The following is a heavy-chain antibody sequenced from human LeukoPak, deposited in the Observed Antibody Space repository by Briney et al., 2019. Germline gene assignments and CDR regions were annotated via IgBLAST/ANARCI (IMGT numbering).Heavy chain of an antibody. CDR3: ARVMTTVVTAHAFDI. Sequence: GASVEVSCKTSGYTFTRDAISWMRQAPGQGLEWMGWISTYNGNTNYAPNLQGRVTMTTDTSTTTAYMELRSLRSDDTAVYYCARVMTTVVTAHAFDIWGQGTMVTVSS. D-gene: IGHD4-23*01. CDR1: GYTFTRDA. CDR2: ISTYNGNT. V-gene: IGHV1-18*01. J-gene: IGHJ3*02.